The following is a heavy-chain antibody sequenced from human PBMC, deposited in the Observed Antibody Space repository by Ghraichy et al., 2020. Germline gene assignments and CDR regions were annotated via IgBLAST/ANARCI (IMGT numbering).Heavy chain of an antibody. J-gene: IGHJ4*02. CDR2: INHSGST. CDR3: ARVVIHSSSHHCPNFDY. Sequence: SETLSLTCAVYGGSFSGYYWSWIRQPPGKGLEWIGEINHSGSTNYNPSLKSRVTISVDTSKNQFSLTLSSVTAADTAVYYCARVVIHSSSHHCPNFDYWGQGTLVTVSS. D-gene: IGHD6-6*01. V-gene: IGHV4-34*01. CDR1: GGSFSGYY.